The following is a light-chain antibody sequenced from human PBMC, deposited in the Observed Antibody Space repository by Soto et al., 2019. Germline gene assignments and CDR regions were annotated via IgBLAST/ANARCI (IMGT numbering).Light chain of an antibody. V-gene: IGLV2-14*01. J-gene: IGLJ1*01. CDR3: SSYTSSSIFYV. CDR2: DVS. Sequence: QSVLTQPASVSGAPGQSITISCTGNSSDVGGYNYVSWYQQHPGKAPKLMIYDVSNRPSGVSNRFSGSKSGNTASLTISGLQAEDEADYYCSSYTSSSIFYVFGTGTKVTVL. CDR1: SSDVGGYNY.